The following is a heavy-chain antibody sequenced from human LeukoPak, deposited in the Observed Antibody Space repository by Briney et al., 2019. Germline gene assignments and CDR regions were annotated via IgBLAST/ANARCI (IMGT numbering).Heavy chain of an antibody. Sequence: ASVKVSCKASGYTFTSYGISWVRQAPRQGLEWMGWISAYNGNTNYAQKLQGRVTMTTDTSTSTAYMELRSLRSDDTAVYYCARDVQVGASGLYYYYYMDVWGKGTTVTVSS. J-gene: IGHJ6*03. CDR2: ISAYNGNT. CDR1: GYTFTSYG. CDR3: ARDVQVGASGLYYYYYMDV. D-gene: IGHD1-26*01. V-gene: IGHV1-18*01.